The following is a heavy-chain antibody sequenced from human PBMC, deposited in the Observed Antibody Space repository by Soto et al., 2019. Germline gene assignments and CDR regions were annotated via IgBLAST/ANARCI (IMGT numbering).Heavy chain of an antibody. J-gene: IGHJ4*02. CDR2: IIPILGIA. CDR1: GGTFSSYT. D-gene: IGHD1-7*01. Sequence: QVQLVQSGAEVKKPGSSVKVSCKASGGTFSSYTISWVRQAPGQGLEWMGRIIPILGIANYTQKFQGRVTITADKSTSTAYMELSSLRSEDTAVYYCARISWNYYFDYWGQGTLVTVSS. V-gene: IGHV1-69*02. CDR3: ARISWNYYFDY.